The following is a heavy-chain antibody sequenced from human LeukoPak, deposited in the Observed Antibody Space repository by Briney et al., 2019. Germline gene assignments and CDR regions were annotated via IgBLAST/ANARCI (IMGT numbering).Heavy chain of an antibody. CDR2: INTNGSPT. CDR3: AGDLISGAGSLGY. Sequence: PGGSLRLSCAASGFTFSSYWMHWVRHAPGKGLVWVARINTNGSPTQYANSVKGRFTISRDNAKTTLYLQMNSLRDEDTAVYYCAGDLISGAGSLGYWGQGTLVTVSS. CDR1: GFTFSSYW. D-gene: IGHD3-10*01. J-gene: IGHJ4*02. V-gene: IGHV3-74*01.